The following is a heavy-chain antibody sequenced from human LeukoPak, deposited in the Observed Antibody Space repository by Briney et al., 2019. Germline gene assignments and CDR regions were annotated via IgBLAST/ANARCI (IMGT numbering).Heavy chain of an antibody. CDR1: GVSISSGGHY. Sequence: SQTVSLTCTVSGVSISSGGHYWSWIRQHPGKGLEWIGYIYNPSLKSRITISVDTSKNQFSLNLSSVTAADTAVYYCARRPYYYDSSGEPPEAFDIWGQGTMVTVSS. CDR2: I. CDR3: ARRPYYYDSSGEPPEAFDI. V-gene: IGHV4-31*03. J-gene: IGHJ3*02. D-gene: IGHD3-22*01.